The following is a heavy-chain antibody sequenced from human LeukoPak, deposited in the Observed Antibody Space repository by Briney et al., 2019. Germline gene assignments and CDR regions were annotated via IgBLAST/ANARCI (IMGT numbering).Heavy chain of an antibody. D-gene: IGHD2-2*01. CDR3: ARTYSSSTSCYRAWFDP. CDR2: INHSGST. CDR1: GGSFSGYY. J-gene: IGHJ5*02. Sequence: SETLSLTCAVYGGSFSGYYWSWIRQPPGKGLEWIGEINHSGSTNYNPSLKSRVTISVDTSKNQFSLKLSSVTAADTAVYYCARTYSSSTSCYRAWFDPWGQGTLVTVSS. V-gene: IGHV4-34*01.